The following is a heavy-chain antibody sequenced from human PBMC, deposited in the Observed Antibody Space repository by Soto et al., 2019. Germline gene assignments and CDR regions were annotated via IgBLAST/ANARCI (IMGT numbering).Heavy chain of an antibody. D-gene: IGHD5-18*01. J-gene: IGHJ4*02. V-gene: IGHV4-39*01. CDR1: GGSISSSSYY. CDR2: IYYSGST. Sequence: SETLSLTCTVSGGSISSSSYYWGWIRQPPGKGLEWIGSIYYSGSTYYNPSLKSRVTISVDTSKNQFSLKLSSVTAADTAVYYCARHDGDSPIDYWGQGTLVTVSS. CDR3: ARHDGDSPIDY.